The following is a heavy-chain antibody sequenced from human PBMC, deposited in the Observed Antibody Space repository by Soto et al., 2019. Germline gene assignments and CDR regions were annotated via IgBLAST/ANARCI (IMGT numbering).Heavy chain of an antibody. D-gene: IGHD1-26*01. J-gene: IGHJ6*02. V-gene: IGHV3-30-3*01. Sequence: QVQLVESGGGVVQPGRSLRLSCAASGFTFSSYAMHWVRQAPGKGLEWVAVISYDGSNKYYADSVKGRFTISRDNSKNTLYLQMNSLRADDTAVYYCARDLSGSYLSGYYYYGMDVWGQGTTVTVSS. CDR2: ISYDGSNK. CDR1: GFTFSSYA. CDR3: ARDLSGSYLSGYYYYGMDV.